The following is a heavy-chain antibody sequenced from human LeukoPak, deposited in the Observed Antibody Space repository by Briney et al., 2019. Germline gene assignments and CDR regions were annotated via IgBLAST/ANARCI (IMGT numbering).Heavy chain of an antibody. Sequence: TGGSLRLSCAASGFTFSSYGMHWVRQAPGKGLEWVAFIRYGGSTKYYADSVKGRFTISRDNSKNTVYLQMNSLRAEDTAVYYCGAYCGGACYASDAFDIWGQGTMVTVSS. V-gene: IGHV3-30*02. D-gene: IGHD2-21*01. CDR1: GFTFSSYG. CDR3: GAYCGGACYASDAFDI. CDR2: IRYGGSTK. J-gene: IGHJ3*02.